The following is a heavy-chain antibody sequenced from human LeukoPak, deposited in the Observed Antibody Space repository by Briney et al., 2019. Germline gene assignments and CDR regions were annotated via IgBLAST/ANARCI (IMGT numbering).Heavy chain of an antibody. Sequence: PGGSLRLSCAASGFTFDDYAMHWVRQAPGKGLEWVSSITGSSSYIHYADSVKGRFTISRDNAKNSLYLQVNSLRAEDTAVYYCARQQQLATFDIWGQGTMVTVSS. D-gene: IGHD6-13*01. J-gene: IGHJ3*02. V-gene: IGHV3-21*01. CDR3: ARQQQLATFDI. CDR1: GFTFDDYA. CDR2: ITGSSSYI.